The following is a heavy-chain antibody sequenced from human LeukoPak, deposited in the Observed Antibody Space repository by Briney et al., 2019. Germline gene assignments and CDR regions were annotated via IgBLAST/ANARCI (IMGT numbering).Heavy chain of an antibody. Sequence: GATVKVSCKASGYTFTSYYMHWVRQAPGQGLEWMGIINPSGGSTSYAQKFQGRVTMTRDTSTSTVYMELSSLRSEDTAVYYCAASGLSSGPAYDPWGQGTLVTVSS. V-gene: IGHV1-46*01. CDR1: GYTFTSYY. CDR3: AASGLSSGPAYDP. J-gene: IGHJ5*02. D-gene: IGHD3-22*01. CDR2: INPSGGST.